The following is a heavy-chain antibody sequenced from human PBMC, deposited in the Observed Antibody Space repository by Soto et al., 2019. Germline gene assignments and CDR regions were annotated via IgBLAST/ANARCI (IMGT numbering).Heavy chain of an antibody. J-gene: IGHJ2*01. CDR1: GGTFSNYP. V-gene: IGHV1-69*12. Sequence: QVQLVQSGAEVKKPGSSVKVSCNASGGTFSNYPISWVRQAPGQGLEWMGGIIPIFGTVNYAQKFQGRVTITADEATSTAYMELSSRRSEDTAVYYCARGNHRWLQLWYFDLWGRCTLVTVSS. D-gene: IGHD5-12*01. CDR3: ARGNHRWLQLWYFDL. CDR2: IIPIFGTV.